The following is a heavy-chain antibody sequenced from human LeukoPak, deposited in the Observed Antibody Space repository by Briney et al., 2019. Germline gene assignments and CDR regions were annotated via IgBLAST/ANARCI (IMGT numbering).Heavy chain of an antibody. CDR3: ARDPGSYLDY. Sequence: SETLSLTCSVSGGVISGNYWSWIRQPAGKGLEWIGRIYSSGSTDYNPSLKSRLTMSLDKSKNQFSLKLNSVTAADTAVYYCARDPGSYLDYWGQGTLVTVSS. CDR2: IYSSGST. J-gene: IGHJ4*02. D-gene: IGHD3-10*01. CDR1: GGVISGNY. V-gene: IGHV4-4*07.